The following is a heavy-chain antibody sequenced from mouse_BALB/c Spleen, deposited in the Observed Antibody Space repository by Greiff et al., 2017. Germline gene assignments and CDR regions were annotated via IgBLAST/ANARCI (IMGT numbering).Heavy chain of an antibody. Sequence: VQLQQPGAELVMPGASVKMSCKASGYTFTDYWMHWVKQRPGQGLEWIGAIDTSDSYTSYNQKFKGKATLTVDESSSTAYMQLSSLTSEDSAVYYCARAPLPNYFDYWGQGTTLTVSS. CDR2: IDTSDSYT. CDR3: ARAPLPNYFDY. V-gene: IGHV1-69*01. CDR1: GYTFTDYW. J-gene: IGHJ2*01. D-gene: IGHD6-1*01.